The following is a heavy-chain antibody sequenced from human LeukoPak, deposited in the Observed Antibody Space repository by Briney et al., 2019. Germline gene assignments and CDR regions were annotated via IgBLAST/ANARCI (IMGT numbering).Heavy chain of an antibody. CDR1: GGPLSSVS. J-gene: IGHJ5*02. CDR3: ARQSLRATGATSRCSS. CDR2: ISYSGST. D-gene: IGHD4/OR15-4a*01. V-gene: IGHV4-59*08. Sequence: SETLSPTCSVSGGPLSSVSWICIRQPPGRGLEWIGYISYSGSTNYNPSLKSRVTISVDTSKNQFSLKLTSVTAADTAVYYCARQSLRATGATSRCSSCGERALVTVSS.